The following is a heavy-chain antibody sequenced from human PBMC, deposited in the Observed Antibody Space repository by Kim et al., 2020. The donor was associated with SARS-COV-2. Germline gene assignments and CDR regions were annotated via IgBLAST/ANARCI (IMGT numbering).Heavy chain of an antibody. CDR3: AKPRITMVRGVIVAFDI. D-gene: IGHD3-10*01. Sequence: KGRFTIAREXSKNTLYLQMNSRRAEDTAVYYCAKPRITMVRGVIVAFDIWGQGTMVTVSS. V-gene: IGHV3-23*01. J-gene: IGHJ3*02.